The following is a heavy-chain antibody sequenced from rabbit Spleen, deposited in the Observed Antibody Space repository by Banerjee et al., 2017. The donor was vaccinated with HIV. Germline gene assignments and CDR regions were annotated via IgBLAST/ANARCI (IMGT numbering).Heavy chain of an antibody. Sequence: QQQLVESGGGLVQPEGSLTLTCKASGFSIDYYMCGVRQAPGKGLEWIGCIYTGSGNTYYSSLSKGRVTISKTSSPTVTLQMTRLTSADTATYFCATNHYTGDFNLWGQGTLVTVS. D-gene: IGHD4-1*01. CDR2: IYTGSGNT. V-gene: IGHV1S45*01. CDR1: GFSIDYY. CDR3: ATNHYTGDFNL. J-gene: IGHJ4*01.